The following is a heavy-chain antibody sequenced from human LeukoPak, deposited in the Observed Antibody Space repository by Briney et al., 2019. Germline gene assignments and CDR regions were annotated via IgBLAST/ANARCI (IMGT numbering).Heavy chain of an antibody. J-gene: IGHJ6*03. CDR1: GFSFSSYG. V-gene: IGHV3-30*02. D-gene: IGHD3-3*01. CDR3: AKEVYDFWSGYRDHYYMDV. CDR2: IRYDGSNK. Sequence: GGSLRLSCAASGFSFSSYGMHWVRQTPGKGLEGVAFIRYDGSNKYYADSVKGRFTIARDKSKNTLYMQMNSLRAEDTAVYYCAKEVYDFWSGYRDHYYMDVWGKGTTVTVSS.